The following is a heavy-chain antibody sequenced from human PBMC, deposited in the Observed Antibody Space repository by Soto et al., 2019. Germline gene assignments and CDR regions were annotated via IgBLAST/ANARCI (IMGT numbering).Heavy chain of an antibody. CDR2: INSDGSST. Sequence: EVQLVESGGGLVQPGGSLRLSCAASGFTFSSYWMHWVRQAPGKGLVWVSRINSDGSSTSYADSVKGRFTISRDNAKNTLYLQMNSLRAEDTAGYYCAGVVPAAMVAFDIWGQGTMVTVSS. J-gene: IGHJ3*02. CDR1: GFTFSSYW. CDR3: AGVVPAAMVAFDI. V-gene: IGHV3-74*01. D-gene: IGHD2-2*01.